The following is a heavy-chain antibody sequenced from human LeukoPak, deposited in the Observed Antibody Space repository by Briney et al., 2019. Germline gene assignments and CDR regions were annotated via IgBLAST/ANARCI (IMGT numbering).Heavy chain of an antibody. CDR3: AKSLVSDS. J-gene: IGHJ4*02. CDR1: GFTLSGSA. D-gene: IGHD3-16*01. Sequence: GGSLRLSCAASGFTLSGSAMNWVRQAPGKGLEWISSISSTGSTIYYADSVKGRFTISRDNAKNSLYLQMNSLRDEDTALYYCAKSLVSDSWGQGTLVTVSS. V-gene: IGHV3-48*02. CDR2: ISSTGSTI.